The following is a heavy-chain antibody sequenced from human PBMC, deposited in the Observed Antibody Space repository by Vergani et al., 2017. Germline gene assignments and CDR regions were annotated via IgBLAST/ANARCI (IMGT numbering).Heavy chain of an antibody. V-gene: IGHV4-39*01. D-gene: IGHD3-22*01. J-gene: IGHJ4*02. CDR3: ARITAMIVVVIFDY. CDR1: GGSISSSSYY. Sequence: QLQLQESGPGLVKPSETLSLTCTVSGGSISSSSYYWGWIRQPPGKGLEWIASIYYSGSTYYNPSLKSRVTISVDTSKNQFSLKLSSVTAADTAVYYCARITAMIVVVIFDYWGQGTLVTVSS. CDR2: IYYSGST.